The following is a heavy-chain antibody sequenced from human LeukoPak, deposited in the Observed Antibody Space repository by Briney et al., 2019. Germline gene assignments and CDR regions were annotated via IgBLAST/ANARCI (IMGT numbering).Heavy chain of an antibody. CDR1: GYTFTSYG. CDR2: ISAYNGNT. V-gene: IGHV1-18*01. J-gene: IGHJ4*02. CDR3: ARDIEEGSSSWYKTYYFGY. Sequence: GASVKVSFSASGYTFTSYGISWVRQAPGQGLEWMGWISAYNGNTNYAQKLQGRVTMTTDTSTSTAYMELRSLRSDDTAVYYCARDIEEGSSSWYKTYYFGYWGEETLVTVSS. D-gene: IGHD6-13*01.